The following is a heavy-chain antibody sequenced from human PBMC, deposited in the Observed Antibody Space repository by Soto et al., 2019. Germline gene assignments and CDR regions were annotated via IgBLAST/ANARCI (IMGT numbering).Heavy chain of an antibody. Sequence: QVQLVQSGAEAKKPGSSVTVSCKASGGTFSSYAISWVGQAPGQGLEGMGGIIHIFGTANYAQKFQGRVTITADKSTSTDYMELSSRRSEDTAVYYCASYVTTKGAFYYWGQGTLVTGSS. D-gene: IGHD4-17*01. J-gene: IGHJ4*02. CDR1: GGTFSSYA. CDR3: ASYVTTKGAFYY. V-gene: IGHV1-69*06. CDR2: IIHIFGTA.